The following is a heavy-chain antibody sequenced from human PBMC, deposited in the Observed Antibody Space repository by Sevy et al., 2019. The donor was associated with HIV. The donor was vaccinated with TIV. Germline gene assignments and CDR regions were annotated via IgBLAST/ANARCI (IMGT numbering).Heavy chain of an antibody. Sequence: SETLSLTCTVSGGSISSYYWSWIRQPPGKGLEWIGYIYYSGSTNYNPSLKSRVTISVDTSKNQFSLKLSSVTAADTAVYYCARGTMVRGVSLLRGYYYYYMDVWGKGTTVTVSS. J-gene: IGHJ6*03. CDR2: IYYSGST. CDR3: ARGTMVRGVSLLRGYYYYYMDV. V-gene: IGHV4-59*01. D-gene: IGHD3-10*01. CDR1: GGSISSYY.